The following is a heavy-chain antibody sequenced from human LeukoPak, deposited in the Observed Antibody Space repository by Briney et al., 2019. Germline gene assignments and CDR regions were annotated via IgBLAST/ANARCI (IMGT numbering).Heavy chain of an antibody. CDR2: ITSGGTYT. CDR1: GFTFSTYN. Sequence: GGSLRLSCAASGFTFSTYNMNRVRQAPGKGLEWVSSITSGGTYTYYADSVKGRFTTSRDNAKNSLSLQLSSLRAEDTAVYYCARGHYDILTASYKWTPDYWGQGIPVTVSS. V-gene: IGHV3-21*06. D-gene: IGHD3-9*01. CDR3: ARGHYDILTASYKWTPDY. J-gene: IGHJ4*02.